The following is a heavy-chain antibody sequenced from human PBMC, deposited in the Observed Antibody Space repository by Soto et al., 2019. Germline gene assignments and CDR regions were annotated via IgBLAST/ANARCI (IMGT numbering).Heavy chain of an antibody. CDR3: ARTPTYYYYGMDV. CDR1: GGSFSGYY. Sequence: SETLSLTCAVYGGSFSGYYWSWIRQPPGKGLEWIGEINHSGSTNYNPSLKSRVTISVDTSKNQFSLKLSSATAADTAVYYCARTPTYYYYGMDVWGQGTTVTVSS. CDR2: INHSGST. V-gene: IGHV4-34*01. J-gene: IGHJ6*02. D-gene: IGHD4-17*01.